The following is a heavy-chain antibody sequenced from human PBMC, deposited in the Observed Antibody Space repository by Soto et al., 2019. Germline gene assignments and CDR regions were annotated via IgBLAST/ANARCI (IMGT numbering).Heavy chain of an antibody. V-gene: IGHV4-31*02. CDR2: IYYSGST. J-gene: IGHJ4*02. Sequence: TXSLTCTVSGGAISSGGYYWSWIRQHPGKVLECIGYIYYSGSTYYNPSLKSRVTISVDTSKNQFSLKLSSVTAADTAVYYCARKVVTPYFDYWGRGALVTVSS. CDR3: ARKVVTPYFDY. D-gene: IGHD3-22*01. CDR1: GGAISSGGYY.